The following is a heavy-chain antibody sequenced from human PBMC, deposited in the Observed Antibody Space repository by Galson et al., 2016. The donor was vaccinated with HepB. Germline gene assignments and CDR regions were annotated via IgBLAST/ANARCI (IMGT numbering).Heavy chain of an antibody. CDR1: GFAFSSHA. Sequence: SLRLSCAASGFAFSSHAMSWVRQAPGKGLEWVSFISGGDSTYFAESVKGRFTISRDNSENTVYLQMNRLRAEDTAVYYCAKDRGFGSYRFGAFDIWGQGTIGTVSS. CDR2: ISGGDST. CDR3: AKDRGFGSYRFGAFDI. V-gene: IGHV3-23*01. D-gene: IGHD1-26*01. J-gene: IGHJ3*02.